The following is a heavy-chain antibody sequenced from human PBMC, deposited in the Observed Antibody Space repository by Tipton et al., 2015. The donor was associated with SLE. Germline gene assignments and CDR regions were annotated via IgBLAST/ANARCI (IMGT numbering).Heavy chain of an antibody. V-gene: IGHV4-38-2*02. CDR3: ARLRISGVLTGSYEYGMDV. J-gene: IGHJ6*02. CDR1: GHSISSGYY. Sequence: GLVKPSETLSLICNVSGHSISSGYYWGWIRQFPGKGLEWIGSFYHSGSTYYNPPLKSRVTMSVDTSKNQFSLNLTSVTAADTAVYYCARLRISGVLTGSYEYGMDVWGQGTAVTVSS. CDR2: FYHSGST. D-gene: IGHD3-3*01.